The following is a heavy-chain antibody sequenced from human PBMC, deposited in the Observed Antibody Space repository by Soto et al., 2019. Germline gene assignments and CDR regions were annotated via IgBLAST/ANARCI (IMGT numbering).Heavy chain of an antibody. V-gene: IGHV4-30-2*01. CDR2: VYQSGSA. CDR1: GGSIRRDAYA. J-gene: IGHJ5*02. D-gene: IGHD3-22*01. Sequence: QLQLQESGSGLVKPSQTLSLTCTVSGGSIRRDAYAWSWIRQPPGKGLEWIGYVYQSGSAYYNPSLERRVTISLDTSRNEFSLKLTSVTAADTAVYFCARVEYDTATYYYDHWGQGTLITVSP. CDR3: ARVEYDTATYYYDH.